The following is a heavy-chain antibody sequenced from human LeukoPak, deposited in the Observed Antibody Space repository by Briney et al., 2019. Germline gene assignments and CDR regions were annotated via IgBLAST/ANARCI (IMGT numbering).Heavy chain of an antibody. D-gene: IGHD6-13*01. CDR2: ISYDGSNK. CDR3: AKDLYAPYSSSWHTYGMDV. J-gene: IGHJ6*02. CDR1: GFTFSSYG. Sequence: GGSLRLSCAASGFTFSSYGMHWVRQAPGKGLEWVAVISYDGSNKYYADSVKGRFTISRDNSKNTLYLQMNSLRAEDTAVYYCAKDLYAPYSSSWHTYGMDVWGQGTTVTVSS. V-gene: IGHV3-30*18.